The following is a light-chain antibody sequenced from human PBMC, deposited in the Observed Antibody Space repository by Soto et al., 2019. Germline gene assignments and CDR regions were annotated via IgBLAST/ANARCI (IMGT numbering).Light chain of an antibody. J-gene: IGLJ1*01. Sequence: QSVLTQPPSGSAAPGQTVTISCSGSSSNIGNNYVSWYQQLPGTAPKLLIYENNKRPSGIPERLSGSQSGTSATLGKTGLQTGDEDEYSCGTWDGSLSANDVFGTGTNLPVL. CDR1: SSNIGNNY. CDR3: GTWDGSLSANDV. V-gene: IGLV1-51*01. CDR2: ENN.